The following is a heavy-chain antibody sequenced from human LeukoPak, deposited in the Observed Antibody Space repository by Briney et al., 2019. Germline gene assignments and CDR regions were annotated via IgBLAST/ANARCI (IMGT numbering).Heavy chain of an antibody. V-gene: IGHV4-59*08. CDR1: GGSISSYY. CDR2: IYYSGST. Sequence: SETLSLTCTVSGGSISSYYWSWIRQPPGKGLEWIGYIYYSGSTNYNPSLKSRVTISVDTSKNQFSLKLSSVTAADTAVYYCARHTPYYYDSSGHLKGGAFDIWGQGTMVTVSS. D-gene: IGHD3-22*01. CDR3: ARHTPYYYDSSGHLKGGAFDI. J-gene: IGHJ3*02.